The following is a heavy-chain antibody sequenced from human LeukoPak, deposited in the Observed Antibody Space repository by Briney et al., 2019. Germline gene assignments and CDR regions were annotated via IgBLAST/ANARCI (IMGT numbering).Heavy chain of an antibody. D-gene: IGHD2-8*01. Sequence: PGGSLRLSCAASGFSLTTYPMNWIRQVPGKGLEWVSHISSDGNTEYYADSVRVRFTMSRDNAENSLDLHMNSLRTEDTAVYYCARDIVNGPFVTSLESWGQGALVTVSS. V-gene: IGHV3-48*03. CDR3: ARDIVNGPFVTSLES. CDR2: ISSDGNTE. J-gene: IGHJ4*02. CDR1: GFSLTTYP.